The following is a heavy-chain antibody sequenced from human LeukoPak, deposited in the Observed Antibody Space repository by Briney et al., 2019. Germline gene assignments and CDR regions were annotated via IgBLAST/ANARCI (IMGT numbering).Heavy chain of an antibody. Sequence: GGSLRLSCAASGFTFSSYGMHWVRQAPGKGLEWVAFIRYDGSNKYYADSVKGRFTISRDNSKNTLYLQMNSLRAEDTAVYYCAKDGPVASGSLDYWGQGTLVTVSS. CDR3: AKDGPVASGSLDY. V-gene: IGHV3-30*02. CDR1: GFTFSSYG. J-gene: IGHJ4*02. D-gene: IGHD1-26*01. CDR2: IRYDGSNK.